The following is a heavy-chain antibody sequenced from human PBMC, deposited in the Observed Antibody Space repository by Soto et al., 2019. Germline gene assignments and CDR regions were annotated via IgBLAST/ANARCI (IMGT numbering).Heavy chain of an antibody. CDR3: ARYIVATTYYFDY. Sequence: SETLSLTCTVSGGSISSGGYYWSWIRQHPGKGLEWIGYIYYSGSTYYNPSLKSRITISVDTSKNQFSLKLSSVAAADTAVYYCARYIVATTYYFDYWGQGTLVTVSS. D-gene: IGHD5-12*01. J-gene: IGHJ4*02. CDR2: IYYSGST. V-gene: IGHV4-31*03. CDR1: GGSISSGGYY.